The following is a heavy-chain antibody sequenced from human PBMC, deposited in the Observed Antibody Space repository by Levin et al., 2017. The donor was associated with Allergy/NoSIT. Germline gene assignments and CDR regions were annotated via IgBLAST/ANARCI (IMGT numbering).Heavy chain of an antibody. Sequence: GGSLRLSCAASGFTFSSYAMSWVRQAPGKGLEWVSGIRGSGGTTYYADSVKGRFTISRDNSKHTLDLQMNSLRAEDTAIYYCAKSPYGVVITSYFYYGMDVWGQGTTVTVSS. J-gene: IGHJ6*02. CDR3: AKSPYGVVITSYFYYGMDV. CDR2: IRGSGGTT. CDR1: GFTFSSYA. V-gene: IGHV3-23*01. D-gene: IGHD3-3*01.